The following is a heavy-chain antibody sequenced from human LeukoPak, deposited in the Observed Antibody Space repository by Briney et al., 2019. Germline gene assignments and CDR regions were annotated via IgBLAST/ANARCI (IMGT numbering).Heavy chain of an antibody. Sequence: PSQTLSLTCTVSGGSISSGDYYWIWLRQPPGMGLEWLRYIYYSGSTYYNPSLKSRVTISVDTSKNQFSLKLSSVTAADTGVYYCARVLCSGGSCYPMGYFDYWGQGTLVTVSS. V-gene: IGHV4-30-4*01. CDR3: ARVLCSGGSCYPMGYFDY. D-gene: IGHD2-15*01. J-gene: IGHJ4*02. CDR2: IYYSGST. CDR1: GGSISSGDYY.